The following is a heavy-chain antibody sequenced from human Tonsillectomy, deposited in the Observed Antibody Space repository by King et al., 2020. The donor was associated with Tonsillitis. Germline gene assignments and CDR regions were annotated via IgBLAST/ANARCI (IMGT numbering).Heavy chain of an antibody. J-gene: IGHJ6*02. D-gene: IGHD3-10*01. V-gene: IGHV3-30*04. CDR3: ARGGFGEGDV. CDR1: GFTFSSYA. Sequence: VQLVESGGDVVQPGRSLRLSCAASGFTFSSYAMHWVRQAPGKGLEWVAVISYDGSNKYYADSVKGRFTISRDNSKNTLYLQMNSLRAEDTAVYYCARGGFGEGDVWGQGTTVTVSS. CDR2: ISYDGSNK.